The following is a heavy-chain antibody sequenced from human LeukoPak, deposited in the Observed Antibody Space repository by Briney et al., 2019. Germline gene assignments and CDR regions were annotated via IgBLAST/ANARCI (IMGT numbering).Heavy chain of an antibody. J-gene: IGHJ4*02. CDR3: ARIDEGEGRTIDY. CDR2: IYYSGST. CDR1: GVSISSYF. D-gene: IGHD3-3*01. V-gene: IGHV4-59*08. Sequence: PSETLSLPCTVSGVSISSYFWSWIRQPPGQGLEWIGYIYYSGSTNYNPSLKRRVTMSVDTPKNQFSLKLSSVTAAAEAVDYYARIDEGEGRTIDYWGQGTLVTVSS.